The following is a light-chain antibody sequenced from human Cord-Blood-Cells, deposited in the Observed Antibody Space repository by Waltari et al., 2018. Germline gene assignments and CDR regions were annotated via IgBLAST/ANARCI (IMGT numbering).Light chain of an antibody. CDR3: QQSYSTPPT. V-gene: IGKV1-39*01. CDR2: AAS. Sequence: DIQMTQSPSSLSASVGDRVTITCRASQSISLYLNWYQQKPGKAPKLLIYAASSLQSGVPSRFSGSGSGTDFTLTISSLQPEDFATYYCQQSYSTPPTFGQGTKVEIK. CDR1: QSISLY. J-gene: IGKJ1*01.